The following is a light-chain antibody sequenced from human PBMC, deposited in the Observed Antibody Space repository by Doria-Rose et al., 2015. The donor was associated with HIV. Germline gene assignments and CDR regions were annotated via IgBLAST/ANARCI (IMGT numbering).Light chain of an antibody. Sequence: EIVMTQSPGTLSLSPGERATLSCRASQSFSSTYLAWYQQKHGQAPSLLIYDGSTRATGIPDRFSASGSGTDFTLTINRLEPEDFALYYCHQYGTSWTFGQGTKVEI. CDR3: HQYGTSWT. V-gene: IGKV3-20*01. J-gene: IGKJ1*01. CDR2: DGS. CDR1: QSFSSTY.